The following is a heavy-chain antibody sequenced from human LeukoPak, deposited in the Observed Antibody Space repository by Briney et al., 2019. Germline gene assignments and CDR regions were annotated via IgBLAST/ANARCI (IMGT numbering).Heavy chain of an antibody. CDR2: IYHSGST. CDR1: GYSISSGYY. V-gene: IGHV4-38-2*02. Sequence: SETLSLTCTVSGYSISSGYYWGWIRQPPGKGLEWIGSIYHSGSTYYNPSLKSRVTISVDTSKNQFSLKLSSVTAADTAVYYCARSVLWFGENLPAFDIWGQGTMVTVSS. CDR3: ARSVLWFGENLPAFDI. J-gene: IGHJ3*02. D-gene: IGHD3-10*01.